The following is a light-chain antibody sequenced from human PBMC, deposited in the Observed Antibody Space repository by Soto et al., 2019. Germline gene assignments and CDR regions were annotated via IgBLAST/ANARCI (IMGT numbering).Light chain of an antibody. J-gene: IGLJ1*01. CDR3: IAYTGSSTSYV. Sequence: QSALTQPASVSGSPGQSITSSCSGTSSDIGSYNHVAWYQQFPGKSPKLTIYEVSSRPSGVSSRFSGSKSGNTASLTISGLQAEDEADYYCIAYTGSSTSYVFGSGTKVTVL. CDR1: SSDIGSYNH. V-gene: IGLV2-14*01. CDR2: EVS.